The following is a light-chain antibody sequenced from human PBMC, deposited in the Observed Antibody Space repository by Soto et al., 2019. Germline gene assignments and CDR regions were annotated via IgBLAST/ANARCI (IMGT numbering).Light chain of an antibody. Sequence: QSVRTQPPSESRAPGQRVTISCTGTSSNIGANSDVHWYQQLPGTAPKLLIYGNTNRPSGVPDRFSGSKSGTSASLAITGLQADDEAYYYCQSYDSSLSGYVFGTGTKVTLL. V-gene: IGLV1-40*01. CDR1: SSNIGANSD. CDR2: GNT. CDR3: QSYDSSLSGYV. J-gene: IGLJ1*01.